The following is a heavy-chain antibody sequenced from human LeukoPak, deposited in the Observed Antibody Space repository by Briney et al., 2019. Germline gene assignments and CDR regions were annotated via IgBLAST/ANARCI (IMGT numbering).Heavy chain of an antibody. CDR1: GGSISSYH. CDR3: ARWSGSYYGVFDY. CDR2: IYYSGST. V-gene: IGHV4-59*08. Sequence: SETLSLTCTVSGGSISSYHWSWIRQPPGKGLEWIGYIYYSGSTNYNPSLKSRVTISVDTSKNQFSLKLSSVTAADTAVYYCARWSGSYYGVFDYWGQGTLVTVSS. D-gene: IGHD1-26*01. J-gene: IGHJ4*02.